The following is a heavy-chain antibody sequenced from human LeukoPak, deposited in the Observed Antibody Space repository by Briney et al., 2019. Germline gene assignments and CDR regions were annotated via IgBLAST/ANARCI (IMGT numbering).Heavy chain of an antibody. Sequence: SETLSLTCTVSGYSISSGYYWGWIRQPPGKGLEWIGTIYHSGSTYYNPSLKSRVTISVDTSKNQFSLKLSSVTAADTAVYYCAREKAYYYDSSGYPPDYWGQGTLVTVSS. CDR3: AREKAYYYDSSGYPPDY. J-gene: IGHJ4*02. V-gene: IGHV4-38-2*02. CDR2: IYHSGST. D-gene: IGHD3-22*01. CDR1: GYSISSGYY.